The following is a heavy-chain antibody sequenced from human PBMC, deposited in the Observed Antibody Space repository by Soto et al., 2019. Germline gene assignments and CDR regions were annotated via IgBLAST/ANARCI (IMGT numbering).Heavy chain of an antibody. CDR2: ISYDGSNK. Sequence: PGGSLRLSCAASGFTFSSYAMHWVRQAPGKGLEWAAVISYDGSNKYYADSVKGRFTISRDNSKNTLYLQMNSLRAEDTAVYYCARDLRESVIVVANDAFDIWGQGTMVTVSS. V-gene: IGHV3-30-3*01. J-gene: IGHJ3*02. D-gene: IGHD3-22*01. CDR3: ARDLRESVIVVANDAFDI. CDR1: GFTFSSYA.